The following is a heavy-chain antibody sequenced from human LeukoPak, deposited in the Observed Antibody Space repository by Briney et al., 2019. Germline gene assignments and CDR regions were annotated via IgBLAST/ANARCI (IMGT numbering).Heavy chain of an antibody. CDR1: GFTFSSYE. CDR3: VRDASTTVN. J-gene: IGHJ4*02. CDR2: ISSSGYTV. D-gene: IGHD2-2*01. V-gene: IGHV3-48*03. Sequence: GSLRLSCAASGFTFSSYEMNWVRQAPGKGLEWVSYISSSGYTVYYADSVKGRFTMSRDNAKNSLYLQMNSLRAEDTAVYYCVRDASTTVNWGQGTLGTVSS.